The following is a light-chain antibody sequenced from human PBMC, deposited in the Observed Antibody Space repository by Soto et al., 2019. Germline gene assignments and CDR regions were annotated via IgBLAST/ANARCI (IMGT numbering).Light chain of an antibody. CDR2: GAF. V-gene: IGKV3-15*01. J-gene: IGKJ4*01. CDR3: QQYKNGHPLT. CDR1: QSVSYN. Sequence: EIVMTQSPATLSVSPGETATLSCRASQSVSYNLAWYQQKPGQGPRLLIYGAFTRATGIPARFSGSGSGTDFTLTISSLQSEDFAVYYCQQYKNGHPLTFGGGTKVEIK.